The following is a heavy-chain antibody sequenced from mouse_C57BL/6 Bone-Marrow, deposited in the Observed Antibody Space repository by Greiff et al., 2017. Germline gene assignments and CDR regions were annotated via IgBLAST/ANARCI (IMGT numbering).Heavy chain of an antibody. CDR3: ARGRNYDYTGFAY. CDR2: IDPSDSYT. J-gene: IGHJ3*01. D-gene: IGHD2-4*01. V-gene: IGHV1-59*01. Sequence: QVQLQQPGAELVRPGTSVKLSCKASGYTFTSYWMHWVKQRPGQGLEWIGVIDPSDSYTNYNQKFKGKATLTVDTSSSTAYMQLSSLTSEDSAVYYCARGRNYDYTGFAYWGQGTLVTVSA. CDR1: GYTFTSYW.